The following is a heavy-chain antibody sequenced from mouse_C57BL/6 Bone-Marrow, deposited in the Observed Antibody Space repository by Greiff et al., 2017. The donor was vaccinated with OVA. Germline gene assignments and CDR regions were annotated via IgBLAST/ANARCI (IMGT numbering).Heavy chain of an antibody. CDR1: GYTFTSYW. CDR3: ARRGDYGNFHWYFDV. V-gene: IGHV1-50*01. D-gene: IGHD2-1*01. Sequence: QVQLQQPGAELVKPGASVKLSCKASGYTFTSYWMQWVKQRPGQGLEWIGEIDPSDSYTNYNQKFKGKATLTVDTSSSTAYMQLSSLTSEDSAVYYCARRGDYGNFHWYFDVWGTGTTVTVSS. J-gene: IGHJ1*03. CDR2: IDPSDSYT.